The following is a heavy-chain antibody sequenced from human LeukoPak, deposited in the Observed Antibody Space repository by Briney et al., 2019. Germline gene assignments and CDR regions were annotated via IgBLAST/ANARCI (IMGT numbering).Heavy chain of an antibody. J-gene: IGHJ3*02. CDR3: ASSRGAFDI. Sequence: GGSLRLSCAASGFTFSSYGMHWVRQAPGKGLEWVAVISHDGSNKYYADSVKGRFTISRDNSKNTLYLQMNSLRAEDTAVYYCASSRGAFDIWGQGTMVTVSS. CDR2: ISHDGSNK. V-gene: IGHV3-30*03. D-gene: IGHD6-13*01. CDR1: GFTFSSYG.